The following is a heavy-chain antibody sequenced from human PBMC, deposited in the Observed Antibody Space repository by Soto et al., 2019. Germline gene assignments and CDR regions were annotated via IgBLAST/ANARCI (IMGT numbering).Heavy chain of an antibody. CDR2: IYPGDSDT. CDR3: ARAAAATDFDY. CDR1: GYSFTNYW. D-gene: IGHD6-13*01. Sequence: GESLKISCKGSGYSFTNYWIGWVRQMPGKGLEWMGIIYPGDSDTRYSPPFQGQVIISADKSISTAYLQWSSLKASGTAMYYCARAAAATDFDYWGQGTLVTVSS. V-gene: IGHV5-51*01. J-gene: IGHJ4*02.